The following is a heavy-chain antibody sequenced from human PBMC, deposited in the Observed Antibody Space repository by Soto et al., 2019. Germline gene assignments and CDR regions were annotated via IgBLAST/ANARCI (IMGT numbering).Heavy chain of an antibody. CDR2: INPNSGGT. J-gene: IGHJ6*02. D-gene: IGHD5-12*01. CDR3: AREGRVYSGYDDTMDGMDV. V-gene: IGHV1-2*04. CDR1: VYTFTGYY. Sequence: AAVKCSFKASVYTFTGYYMHWLRQAPLQVLDWMGWINPNSGGTNYAQNFQGWVTMTRDTSISTAYMELSRLRSDDTAVYYCAREGRVYSGYDDTMDGMDVWGQWTTVTVSS.